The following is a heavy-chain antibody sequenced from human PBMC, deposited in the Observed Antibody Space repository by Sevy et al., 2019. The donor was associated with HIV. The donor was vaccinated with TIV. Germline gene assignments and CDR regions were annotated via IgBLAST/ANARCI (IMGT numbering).Heavy chain of an antibody. V-gene: IGHV6-1*01. J-gene: IGHJ4*02. CDR3: SRGDTDHSS. CDR2: TYDKSKWRF. D-gene: IGHD3-16*01. CDR1: GDSVSSNSAA. Sequence: SQTLSLTCAISGDSVSSNSAAWNWIRQSPSRGLEWLGRTYDKSKWRFDYAVSVKSRITINPDTSKNQISLQLNSVTPEDTAVYYCSRGDTDHSSWGQGTLVTVSS.